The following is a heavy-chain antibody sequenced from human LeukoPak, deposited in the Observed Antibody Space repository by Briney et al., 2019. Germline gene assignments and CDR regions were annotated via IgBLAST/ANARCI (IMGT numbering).Heavy chain of an antibody. J-gene: IGHJ3*02. CDR3: ASVVEITGTPYAFDI. D-gene: IGHD1-7*01. V-gene: IGHV1-18*01. CDR1: GYTFTSYG. CDR2: ISAYNGNT. Sequence: ASVKVSCKASGYTFTSYGISWVRQAPGQGLEWMGWISAYNGNTNYAQKLQGRVTMTTDTSTSTAYMELRSLRSDDTAVYYCASVVEITGTPYAFDIWGQGTMVTVSS.